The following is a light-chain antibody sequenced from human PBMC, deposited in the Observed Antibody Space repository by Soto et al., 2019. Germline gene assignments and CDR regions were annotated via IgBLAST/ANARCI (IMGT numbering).Light chain of an antibody. CDR1: QSVSSN. Sequence: EIVMTQSPATLSVSPGERATLSCRASQSVSSNLAWYQQKPGQAPRLLIYGASTRATGIPARFSGSGSGTEFTLTISSLQSEDFAVYYCHHYNNWPALYPFGQGTKLEIK. CDR3: HHYNNWPALYP. J-gene: IGKJ2*01. CDR2: GAS. V-gene: IGKV3-15*01.